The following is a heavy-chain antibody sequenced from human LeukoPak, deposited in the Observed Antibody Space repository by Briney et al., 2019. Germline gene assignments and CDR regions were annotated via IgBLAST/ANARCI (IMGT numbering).Heavy chain of an antibody. CDR2: INPSGGST. D-gene: IGHD6-6*01. CDR1: GYTFTGYY. CDR3: ARDPSSSSPFDY. J-gene: IGHJ4*02. Sequence: ASVKVSCKASGYTFTGYYMHWVRQAPGQELEWMGIINPSGGSTSYAQKFQGRVTMTRDMSTSTVYMELSSLRSEDTAVYYCARDPSSSSPFDYWGQGTLVTVSS. V-gene: IGHV1-46*01.